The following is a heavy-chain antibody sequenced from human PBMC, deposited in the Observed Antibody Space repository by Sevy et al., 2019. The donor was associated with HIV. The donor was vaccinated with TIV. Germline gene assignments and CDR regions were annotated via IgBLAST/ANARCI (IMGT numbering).Heavy chain of an antibody. CDR1: GFTFSDYY. Sequence: GGSLRLSCAASGFTFSDYYMSWIRQAPGKGLEWISYISGSDNTIYYADSVKGRFTISRDNAKNSLFVQMHSLRAEDTAVYYCAREGGYTDQGMDVWGQGTTVTVSS. CDR2: ISGSDNTI. D-gene: IGHD5-12*01. V-gene: IGHV3-11*04. CDR3: AREGGYTDQGMDV. J-gene: IGHJ6*02.